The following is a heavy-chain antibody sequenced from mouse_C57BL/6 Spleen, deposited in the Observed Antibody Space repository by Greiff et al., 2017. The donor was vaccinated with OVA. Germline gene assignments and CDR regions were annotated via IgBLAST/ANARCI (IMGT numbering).Heavy chain of an antibody. Sequence: EVQVVESGEGLVKPGGSLKLSCAASGFTFSSYAMSWVRQTPEKRLEWVAYISSGGDYIYYADTVKGRFTISRDNARNTLYLQMSSLKSEDTAMYYCTRSHYYGSSYPSWYVDVWGTGTTGTVSS. CDR2: ISSGGDYI. CDR1: GFTFSSYA. D-gene: IGHD1-1*01. J-gene: IGHJ1*03. V-gene: IGHV5-9-1*02. CDR3: TRSHYYGSSYPSWYVDV.